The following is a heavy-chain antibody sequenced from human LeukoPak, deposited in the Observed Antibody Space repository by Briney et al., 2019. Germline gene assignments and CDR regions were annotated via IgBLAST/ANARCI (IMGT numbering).Heavy chain of an antibody. D-gene: IGHD6-19*01. V-gene: IGHV3-53*05. CDR1: GFLVSSSY. Sequence: GGSLRLSCGASGFLVSSSYMNWVRQAPGKGLEGVSVIYSGGSTYYADSVKGRFTISRDNSKNTLYLQMNSLGAEDTAVYYCARAYSSGWYGDFDYWGQGTLVTVSS. J-gene: IGHJ4*02. CDR3: ARAYSSGWYGDFDY. CDR2: IYSGGST.